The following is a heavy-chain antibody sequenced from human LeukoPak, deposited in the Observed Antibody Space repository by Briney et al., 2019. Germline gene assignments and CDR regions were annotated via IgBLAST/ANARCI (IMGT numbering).Heavy chain of an antibody. Sequence: PGGSLRLSCAASGFTFSGSAIHWVRQSSGKGLEWVGQIDKKDKGYATATAYAASVKGRFTISRDDSINTAYLQMNSLRAEDTAMYYCARGSAVTGVHWGQGTLVTVSS. CDR3: ARGSAVTGVH. CDR1: GFTFSGSA. J-gene: IGHJ4*02. V-gene: IGHV3-73*01. CDR2: IDKKDKGYATAT. D-gene: IGHD1-14*01.